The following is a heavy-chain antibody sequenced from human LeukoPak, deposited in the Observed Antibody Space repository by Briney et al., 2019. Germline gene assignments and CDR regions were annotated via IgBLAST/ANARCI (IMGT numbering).Heavy chain of an antibody. Sequence: PGGSLRLSCAASGFTFSSYNMNWVRQAPGKGLEWVSCISGSTNYIYYADSVKGRFTISRDNAKNSLYLQMNSLRAEDTAVYYCARAAVRGYSGYEAFFDYWGQGTLVTVSS. CDR2: ISGSTNYI. CDR1: GFTFSSYN. V-gene: IGHV3-21*01. CDR3: ARAAVRGYSGYEAFFDY. D-gene: IGHD5-12*01. J-gene: IGHJ4*02.